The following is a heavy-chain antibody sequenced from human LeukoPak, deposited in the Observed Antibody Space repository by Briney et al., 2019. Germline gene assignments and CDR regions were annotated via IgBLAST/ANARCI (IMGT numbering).Heavy chain of an antibody. V-gene: IGHV3-23*01. D-gene: IGHD2-8*02. CDR1: GCTFSTFA. J-gene: IGHJ4*02. CDR3: ATYRQVLLPFES. Sequence: GGSLRLSCAAAGCTFSTFAMSWVRQPPGKGLEWVSSIFPSGGEIHYADSVRGRFTISRDNSKSTLSLQMNSLRAEDTAIYYCATYRQVLLPFESWGQGTLVTVSS. CDR2: IFPSGGEI.